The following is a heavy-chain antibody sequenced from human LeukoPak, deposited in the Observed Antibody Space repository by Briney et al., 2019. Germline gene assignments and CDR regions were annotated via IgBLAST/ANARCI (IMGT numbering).Heavy chain of an antibody. D-gene: IGHD6-13*01. Sequence: PGGSLRLSCAASGFTFDDYGMSWVRQAPGKGLEWVSGSNWNGGSTGYADSVKGRFTISRDNAKNSLYLQMNSLSAEDTALYYCARAAAAFAYYYYMDVWGKGTTVTVSS. J-gene: IGHJ6*03. CDR3: ARAAAAFAYYYYMDV. V-gene: IGHV3-20*04. CDR2: SNWNGGST. CDR1: GFTFDDYG.